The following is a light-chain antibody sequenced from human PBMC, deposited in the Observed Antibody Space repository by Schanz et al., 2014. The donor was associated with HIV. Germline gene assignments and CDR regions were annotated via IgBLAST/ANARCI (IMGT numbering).Light chain of an antibody. J-gene: IGKJ4*01. CDR1: QSISNN. CDR2: GAS. V-gene: IGKV3-11*01. Sequence: EIVLTQSPATLYVSPGERATLSCRASQSISNNLAWYQHKPGQAPRLLIYGASKRATGIPPRFSGSGSGTDFTLTINSLEPEDFALYYCQQGGSWPLTFGGGTTVEIK. CDR3: QQGGSWPLT.